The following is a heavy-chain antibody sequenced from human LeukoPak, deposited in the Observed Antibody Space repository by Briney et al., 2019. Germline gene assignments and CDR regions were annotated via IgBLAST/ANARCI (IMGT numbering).Heavy chain of an antibody. V-gene: IGHV3-74*01. Sequence: PGGSLRLSCAASGFTFSSHWMYWVRQAPRKGLVWVSRINGDGSSIAYADSVKGRFAISRDNTKNTLYLQMNSLRAEDTAVYYCARDLNWGASDYWGQGTLVTVSS. CDR3: ARDLNWGASDY. CDR1: GFTFSSHW. J-gene: IGHJ4*02. D-gene: IGHD7-27*01. CDR2: INGDGSSI.